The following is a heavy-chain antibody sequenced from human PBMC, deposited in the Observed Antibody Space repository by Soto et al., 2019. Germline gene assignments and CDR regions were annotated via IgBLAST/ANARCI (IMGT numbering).Heavy chain of an antibody. J-gene: IGHJ6*02. V-gene: IGHV3-30*18. CDR1: GFTFSSYG. D-gene: IGHD3-22*01. Sequence: PGGSLRLSCAASGFTFSSYGMHWVRQAPGKGLEWVAVISYDGSNKYYADSVKGRFTISRDNSKNTLYLQMNSLRAEDTAVYYCANSDSSGYEGAYGMDVWGQGTTVTVSS. CDR3: ANSDSSGYEGAYGMDV. CDR2: ISYDGSNK.